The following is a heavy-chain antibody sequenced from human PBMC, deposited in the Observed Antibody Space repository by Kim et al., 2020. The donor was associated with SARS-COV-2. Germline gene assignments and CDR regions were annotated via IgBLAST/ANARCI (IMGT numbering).Heavy chain of an antibody. CDR2: IWFDGSKM. CDR3: ARDLSYGFLDFDS. Sequence: GGSLRLSCAVSGFTFSHYGMHWVRQAPGKGLKWVACIWFDGSKMYYADSVQGRFTISRDDSKNTLYLQMNSLGAEDTAVYYCARDLSYGFLDFDSWGQGT. V-gene: IGHV3-30*02. J-gene: IGHJ4*02. D-gene: IGHD3-16*02. CDR1: GFTFSHYG.